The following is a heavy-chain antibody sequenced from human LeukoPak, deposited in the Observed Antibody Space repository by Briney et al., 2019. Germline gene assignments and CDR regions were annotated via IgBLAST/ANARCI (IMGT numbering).Heavy chain of an antibody. J-gene: IGHJ4*02. CDR2: IDTDGSDT. D-gene: IGHD2-2*01. V-gene: IGHV3-74*01. CDR3: VRDRYPAAREFDY. CDR1: GFTFSSYW. Sequence: GGSLRLSCAASGFTFSSYWMHWVRQAPGKGLVWVSRIDTDGSDTSYADSVKGRFTISRDNAKNTLYLQMNSLRAEDTAVYYCVRDRYPAAREFDYWGQGTLVTVSS.